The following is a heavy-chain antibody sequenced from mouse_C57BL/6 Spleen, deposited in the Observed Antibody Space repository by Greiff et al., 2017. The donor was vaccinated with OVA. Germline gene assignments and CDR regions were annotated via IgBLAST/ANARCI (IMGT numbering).Heavy chain of an antibody. CDR3: ALYDYEGFAY. J-gene: IGHJ3*01. Sequence: VQLQQSGAELVRPGASVKLSCKASGYTFTDYYINWVKQRPGQGLEWIARIYPGSGNTYYNEKFKGKATLTAEKSSSTAYMQLSSLTSEDSAVYFCALYDYEGFAYWGQGTLVTVSA. D-gene: IGHD2-4*01. CDR1: GYTFTDYY. CDR2: IYPGSGNT. V-gene: IGHV1-76*01.